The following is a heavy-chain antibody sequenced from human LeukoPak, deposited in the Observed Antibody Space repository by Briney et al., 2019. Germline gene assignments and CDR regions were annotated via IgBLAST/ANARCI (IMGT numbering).Heavy chain of an antibody. Sequence: GGSLRLSCAASGFTFSSYGMHWVRQAPGKGLEWVAVIWYDGSNKYYADSVKGRFTISRDNAKNTLYLQMNSLRAEDTTVYYCARTYSSGWYSYGMDVWGQGTTVTVSS. CDR1: GFTFSSYG. V-gene: IGHV3-33*01. CDR3: ARTYSSGWYSYGMDV. J-gene: IGHJ6*02. D-gene: IGHD6-19*01. CDR2: IWYDGSNK.